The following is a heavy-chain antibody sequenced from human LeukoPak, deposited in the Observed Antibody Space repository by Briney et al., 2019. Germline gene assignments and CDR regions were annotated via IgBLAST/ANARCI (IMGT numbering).Heavy chain of an antibody. CDR2: IYYSGST. J-gene: IGHJ4*02. V-gene: IGHV4-59*01. CDR1: RGSISSYY. CDR3: ARVRVSSGSHPWYFDY. D-gene: IGHD3-22*01. Sequence: SETLSLTCTVSRGSISSYYWSWIRQPPGQGLEWNGYIYYSGSTDYNPSLKSRVNISVDTSKNQFSLKLSSVTAADTAVYFCARVRVSSGSHPWYFDYWGQGTLVTVSS.